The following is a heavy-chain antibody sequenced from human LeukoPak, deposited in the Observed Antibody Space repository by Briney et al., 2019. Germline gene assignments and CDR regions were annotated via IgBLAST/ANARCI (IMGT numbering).Heavy chain of an antibody. J-gene: IGHJ4*02. V-gene: IGHV1-18*04. CDR1: GYTFTNYG. CDR3: AREGDFLTGYWDH. Sequence: ASVKVSCKASGYTFTNYGISWVRQAPGQGLEWMGWISANNDNTNYARKFQGRVTMTTDTSTSTAYMELRSLRSDDTAEYYCAREGDFLTGYWDHWGQGTLVTVSS. D-gene: IGHD3/OR15-3a*01. CDR2: ISANNDNT.